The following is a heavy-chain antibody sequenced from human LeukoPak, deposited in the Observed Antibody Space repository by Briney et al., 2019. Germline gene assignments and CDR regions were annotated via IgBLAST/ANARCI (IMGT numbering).Heavy chain of an antibody. D-gene: IGHD3-22*01. J-gene: IGHJ3*02. CDR3: AKDQRGITMIVVGILGAFDI. Sequence: GGSLRLSCAASGFTFSSYAMSWVRQAPGKGLEWVSAISGSGGSTYYADSAKGRFTISRDSSKNTLYLQMNSLRAEDTAVYYCAKDQRGITMIVVGILGAFDIWGQGTMVTVSS. CDR1: GFTFSSYA. V-gene: IGHV3-23*01. CDR2: ISGSGGST.